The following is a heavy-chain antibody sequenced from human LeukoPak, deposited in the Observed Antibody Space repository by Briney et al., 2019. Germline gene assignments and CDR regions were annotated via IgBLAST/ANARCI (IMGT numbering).Heavy chain of an antibody. D-gene: IGHD4-11*01. CDR2: IYHSGST. Sequence: PSETLSLTCTVSGGSISSGGYSWSWIRQPPGKGLEWIGYIYHSGSTYYNPSLKSRVTISVDRSKNQFSLKLSSVTAADTAVYYCARVPPSNLNKIFDYWGQGTLVTVSS. V-gene: IGHV4-30-2*01. CDR3: ARVPPSNLNKIFDY. J-gene: IGHJ4*02. CDR1: GGSISSGGYS.